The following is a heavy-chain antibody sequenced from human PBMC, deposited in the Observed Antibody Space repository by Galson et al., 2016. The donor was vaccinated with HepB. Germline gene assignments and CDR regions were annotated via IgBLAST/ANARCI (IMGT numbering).Heavy chain of an antibody. CDR3: VRDRVRGGRGDGER. CDR1: GYTFTSYS. CDR2: INPSGAST. Sequence: SVKVSCKASGYTFTSYSRHWVRQAPGQGLEWTGMINPSGASTNYAQKFQGRVTMTRDTSTSTVYMELSSLRSEDTAVYYCVRDRVRGGRGDGERGGRGTRGTVSS. V-gene: IGHV1-46*01. J-gene: IGHJ2*01. D-gene: IGHD3-10*01.